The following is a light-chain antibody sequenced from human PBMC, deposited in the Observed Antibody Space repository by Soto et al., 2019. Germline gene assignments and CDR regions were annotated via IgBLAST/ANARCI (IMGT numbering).Light chain of an antibody. CDR1: QSINDY. V-gene: IGKV1-39*01. Sequence: DIPMTQSPSSLSASVGDRVTITCRASQSINDYLNWYQQKPGQAPTLLIYLASSLQTGVPSRFSGSGSGTDFTLTISSLQPEDFATYFCQRSYNTPHTFGQGTKVEIK. CDR2: LAS. CDR3: QRSYNTPHT. J-gene: IGKJ1*01.